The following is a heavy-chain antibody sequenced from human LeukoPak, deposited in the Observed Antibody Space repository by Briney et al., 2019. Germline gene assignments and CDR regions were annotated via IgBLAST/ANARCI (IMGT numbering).Heavy chain of an antibody. CDR1: GFTFSSYG. Sequence: GGSLRLSCVASGFTFSSYGMHWVRQAPGKGLEWVALIWHDGIKKYYADSVKGRFTISRDNSKNTLYLQMNSLSPEDTAVYYCARTPYSSGWENDYWGQGTLVTVSS. J-gene: IGHJ4*02. D-gene: IGHD6-19*01. V-gene: IGHV3-33*01. CDR3: ARTPYSSGWENDY. CDR2: IWHDGIKK.